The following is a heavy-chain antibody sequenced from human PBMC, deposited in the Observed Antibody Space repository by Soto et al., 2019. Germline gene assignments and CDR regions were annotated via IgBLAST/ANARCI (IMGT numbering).Heavy chain of an antibody. V-gene: IGHV4-31*03. CDR2: IYYSGST. CDR1: GGSISSGGYY. J-gene: IGHJ4*02. CDR3: ARSPDY. Sequence: QVQLQESGPGLVKPSQTLSLTCTVSGGSISSGGYYWSWIRQHPGKGLEWIGYIYYSGSTYYNPSLKGRVTLSGDTAKYQFSLQLSSVSAAAPGVYYCARSPDYWGQGTLVTVSS.